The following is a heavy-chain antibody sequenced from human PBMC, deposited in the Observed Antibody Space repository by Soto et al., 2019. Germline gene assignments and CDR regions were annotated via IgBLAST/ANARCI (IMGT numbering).Heavy chain of an antibody. Sequence: RTSETCSPPCVISGVSIGSSYWTWIRHPPGKGLEWIGYNYYGGTNNYNPSLKSRVTISVDTSKNQFFLRLTSVTAADTAVYYCVREVYIGCGHAFDHWGPGTLVTVSS. J-gene: IGHJ4*02. V-gene: IGHV4-59*01. D-gene: IGHD5-12*01. CDR2: NYYGGTN. CDR1: GVSIGSSY. CDR3: VREVYIGCGHAFDH.